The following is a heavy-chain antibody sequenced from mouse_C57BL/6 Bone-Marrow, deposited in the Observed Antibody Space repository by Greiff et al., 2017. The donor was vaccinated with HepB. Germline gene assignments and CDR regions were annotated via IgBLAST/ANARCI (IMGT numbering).Heavy chain of an antibody. CDR2: IDPSDSYT. CDR1: GYTFTSYW. Sequence: QVQLQQPGAELVKPGASVKLSCKASGYTFTSYWMQWVKQRPGQGLEWIGEIDPSDSYTNYNQKFKGKATLTVDTSSSTAYMQLSSLTSEDSAVYYCARLRLRRELGFDYWGQGTTLTVSS. D-gene: IGHD2-1*01. CDR3: ARLRLRRELGFDY. V-gene: IGHV1-50*01. J-gene: IGHJ2*01.